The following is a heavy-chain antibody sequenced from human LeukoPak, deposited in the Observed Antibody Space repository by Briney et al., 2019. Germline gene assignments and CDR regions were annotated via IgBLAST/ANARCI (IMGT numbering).Heavy chain of an antibody. Sequence: ASVKVSCKASGFTFTSVAMQWVRQARGQRLEWIGWLVVGSGNTRYAQEFQERVTITRDMSTSTAYMELRSLSSEDTAVYYCAADVIPGPKGFDPWGQGTLVTVSS. CDR3: AADVIPGPKGFDP. V-gene: IGHV1-58*02. J-gene: IGHJ5*02. CDR2: LVVGSGNT. CDR1: GFTFTSVA. D-gene: IGHD2-21*01.